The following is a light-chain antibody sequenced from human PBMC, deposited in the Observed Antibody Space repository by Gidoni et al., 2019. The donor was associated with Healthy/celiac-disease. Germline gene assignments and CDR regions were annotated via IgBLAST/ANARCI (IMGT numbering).Light chain of an antibody. CDR1: QSISSW. CDR3: QQYNSYSK. V-gene: IGKV1-5*01. J-gene: IGKJ1*01. CDR2: DAS. Sequence: GDRVTITCRASQSISSWLAWYQQKPGKAPKLLIYDASSLESGVPSRFSGSGSGTEFTLTISSLQPDDFATYYCQQYNSYSKFXQXTKVEIK.